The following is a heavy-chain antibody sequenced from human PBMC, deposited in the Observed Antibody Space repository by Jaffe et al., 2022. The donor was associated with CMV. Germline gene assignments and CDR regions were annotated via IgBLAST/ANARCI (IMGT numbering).Heavy chain of an antibody. J-gene: IGHJ6*03. D-gene: IGHD6-25*01. CDR1: GYSFSTYW. CDR3: ARHSPGYMDYYMDV. Sequence: EEELVQSGAEVKKPGESLRISCKASGYSFSTYWITWVRQMPGKGLEWMGRIDPSDSYTVYSPSFLGHVYISVDKSLATAYLQWSSLRASDTAIYYCARHSPGYMDYYMDVWGEGTTVVVSS. V-gene: IGHV5-10-1*03. CDR2: IDPSDSYT.